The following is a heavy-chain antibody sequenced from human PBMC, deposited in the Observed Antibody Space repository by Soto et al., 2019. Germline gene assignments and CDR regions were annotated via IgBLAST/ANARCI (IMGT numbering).Heavy chain of an antibody. CDR1: GFTFNSHT. V-gene: IGHV3-48*04. CDR2: ISDSSSTI. Sequence: EVQLVESGGGLVQPGGSLRLSCVASGFTFNSHTMNWVRQAPGKGLEWLSYISDSSSTIYYADSVKSRFTISRDNAKNSLYLQMNSLRADDTAVYYCVREVGATGYWGQGTLVTVSS. J-gene: IGHJ4*02. D-gene: IGHD1-26*01. CDR3: VREVGATGY.